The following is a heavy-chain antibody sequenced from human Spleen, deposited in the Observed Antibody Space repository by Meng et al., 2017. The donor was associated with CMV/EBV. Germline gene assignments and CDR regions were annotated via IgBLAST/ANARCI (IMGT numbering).Heavy chain of an antibody. Sequence: ASISSGDYCWSWLRQPPGRGLEWIGSISYRGPTYYNPSLTSRLTMSAEPSRNQFSLRLSSVTAADTAVYFCARDHYYYSSGYNWFDPWGQGTLVTVSS. D-gene: IGHD3-22*01. CDR1: ASISSGDYC. CDR3: ARDHYYYSSGYNWFDP. J-gene: IGHJ5*02. V-gene: IGHV4-30-4*08. CDR2: ISYRGPT.